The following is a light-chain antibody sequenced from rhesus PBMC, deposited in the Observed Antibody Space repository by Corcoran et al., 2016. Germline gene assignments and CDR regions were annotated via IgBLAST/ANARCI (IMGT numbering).Light chain of an antibody. CDR1: QGINKA. CDR2: AAS. CDR3: LQEYTSPLT. J-gene: IGKJ4*01. Sequence: DIQMNQSPSSLSASVGDRVTVTCRASQGINKALSWYQQKPGKAPTLLIYAASSLQTGVSSLFSGSGSGTDYTLTISSLQPEDVATYYCLQEYTSPLTFGGGTKVEIK. V-gene: IGKV1-94*01.